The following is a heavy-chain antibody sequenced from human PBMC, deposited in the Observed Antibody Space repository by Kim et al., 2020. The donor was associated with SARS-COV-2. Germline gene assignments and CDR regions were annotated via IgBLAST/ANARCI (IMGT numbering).Heavy chain of an antibody. CDR3: ARDFSSWRRLGSYYYNVMGV. D-gene: IGHD2-15*01. CDR1: GFTFSRYS. J-gene: IGHJ6*01. CDR2: TSSSSSYI. V-gene: IGHV3-21*01. Sequence: GGSLRLSCAASGFTFSRYSMNWVRQAPGKGLEWVSSTSSSSSYIFYADSVEGRFTISRDNAKNSLYLQMNSLRVEDTAVYYCARDFSSWRRLGSYYYNVMGVRGGGGTVTFSS.